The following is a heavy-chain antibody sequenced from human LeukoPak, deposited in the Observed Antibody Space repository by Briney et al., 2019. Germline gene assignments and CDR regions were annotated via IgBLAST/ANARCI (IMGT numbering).Heavy chain of an antibody. CDR2: ISYSGST. CDR1: GGSITSYH. J-gene: IGHJ6*03. Sequence: SETLSLTCTVSGGSITSYHWSWIRQPPGKGLEWIGYISYSGSTNYNPSLKSRVTISVDTSKNQFSLKLSSVTAADTAVYYCARSPSGGDYYMDVWGKGTTVTVSS. V-gene: IGHV4-59*01. D-gene: IGHD3-10*01. CDR3: ARSPSGGDYYMDV.